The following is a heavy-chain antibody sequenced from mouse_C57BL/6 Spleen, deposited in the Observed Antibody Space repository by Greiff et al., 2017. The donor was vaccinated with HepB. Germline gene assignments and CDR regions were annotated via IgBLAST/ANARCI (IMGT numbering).Heavy chain of an antibody. D-gene: IGHD2-4*01. CDR2: IYPGDGDT. V-gene: IGHV1-80*01. CDR3: ARCDYDEGMDY. J-gene: IGHJ4*01. Sequence: VQLQQSGAELVKPGASVKISCKASGYAFSSYWMNWVKQRPGKGLEWIGQIYPGDGDTNYNGKFKGKATLTADKSSSTASMQLSSLTSEDSAVYFCARCDYDEGMDYWGQGTSVTVSS. CDR1: GYAFSSYW.